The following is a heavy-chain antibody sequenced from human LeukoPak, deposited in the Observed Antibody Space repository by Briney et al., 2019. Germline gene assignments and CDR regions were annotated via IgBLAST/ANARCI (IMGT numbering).Heavy chain of an antibody. CDR1: GYSFTRYY. J-gene: IGHJ4*02. Sequence: GASVKVSCKASGYSFTRYYMSWVRQAPGQGLEWMGIINPSSGSTTYAQKFQGRVTMTTDTSTSTAYMELRSLRSDDTAVYYCARDSYDSSGNYLDYWGQGTLVTVSS. D-gene: IGHD3-22*01. CDR3: ARDSYDSSGNYLDY. V-gene: IGHV1-46*01. CDR2: INPSSGST.